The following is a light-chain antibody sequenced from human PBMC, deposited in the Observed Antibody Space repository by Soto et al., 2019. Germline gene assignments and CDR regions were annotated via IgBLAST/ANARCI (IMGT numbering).Light chain of an antibody. J-gene: IGLJ3*02. Sequence: QSVLTQPPSASGSPGQSVTISCTGSSSDVGGYNFVSWYQQHPGKAPKLIIYGVTKRPSGVPDRFSGSKSGNRASLTVSGLQAEDEADYYCSSYGGSNNFWVFGGGTKLTVL. CDR2: GVT. V-gene: IGLV2-8*01. CDR1: SSDVGGYNF. CDR3: SSYGGSNNFWV.